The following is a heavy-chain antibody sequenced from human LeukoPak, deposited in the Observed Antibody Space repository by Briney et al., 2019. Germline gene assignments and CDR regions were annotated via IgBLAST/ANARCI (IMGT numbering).Heavy chain of an antibody. CDR3: ARTRGDIVVGDAFDI. J-gene: IGHJ3*02. D-gene: IGHD2-15*01. CDR1: GHTFTGYY. CDR2: INPNSGGT. V-gene: IGHV1-2*02. Sequence: ASVKVFCKASGHTFTGYYMHWVRQAPGQGLEWMGWINPNSGGTNYAQKFQGRVTMTRDTSISTAYMELSRLRSDDTAVYYCARTRGDIVVGDAFDIWGQGTMVTVSS.